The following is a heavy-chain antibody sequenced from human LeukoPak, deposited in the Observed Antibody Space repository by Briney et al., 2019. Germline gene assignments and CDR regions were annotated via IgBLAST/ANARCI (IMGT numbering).Heavy chain of an antibody. Sequence: GGSLRLSCAASGFSFNAYWMALVRQAPGTGLEWVANINPAGSETFHVDPVKGRFSISRDHAKNLVYLQMNSLRAEDTAVYYCATFGLVAALDLWGQGTLVTVSS. CDR2: INPAGSET. J-gene: IGHJ4*02. D-gene: IGHD5-12*01. CDR1: GFSFNAYW. CDR3: ATFGLVAALDL. V-gene: IGHV3-7*01.